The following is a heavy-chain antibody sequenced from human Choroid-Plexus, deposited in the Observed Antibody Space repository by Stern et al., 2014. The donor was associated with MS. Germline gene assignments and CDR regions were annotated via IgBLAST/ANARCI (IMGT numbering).Heavy chain of an antibody. V-gene: IGHV3-30*18. J-gene: IGHJ5*02. CDR3: AKDRQYLTYFFAH. CDR2: VSYDGSNK. Sequence: VQLVESGGGVVQPGRPLRLSCVASGFTLGSWAMHWVRQAPGKGLEWVAGVSYDGSNKYYADSVKGRFTISRDNSQNTLYMQMSSLRPEDTAVYYCAKDRQYLTYFFAHWGQGSLVTVSS. CDR1: GFTLGSWA. D-gene: IGHD2/OR15-2a*01.